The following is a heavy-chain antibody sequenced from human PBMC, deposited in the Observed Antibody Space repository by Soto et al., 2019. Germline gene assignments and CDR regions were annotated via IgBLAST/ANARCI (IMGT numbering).Heavy chain of an antibody. Sequence: SETLSLTCTVSGASLTNYYWSWIRQPAGKGLEWIGRIFPSGINNHNPSLKSRVTMSVDTSKNQFSLNLSSVTAADTAVYYCARGSMIIDYWGQGTLVTVSS. D-gene: IGHD3-22*01. CDR2: IFPSGIN. J-gene: IGHJ4*02. CDR1: GASLTNYY. V-gene: IGHV4-4*07. CDR3: ARGSMIIDY.